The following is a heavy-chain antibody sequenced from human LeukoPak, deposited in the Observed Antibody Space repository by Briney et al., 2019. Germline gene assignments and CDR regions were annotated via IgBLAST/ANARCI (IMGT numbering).Heavy chain of an antibody. CDR2: INPNSGGS. V-gene: IGHV1-2*02. Sequence: ASVKVSCEASGYTFTSYYIHWMRQAPGQGLEWVGWINPNSGGSHYARRFQGRVTMTSDTSINTGYMELTSLTPDDTAVYYCARGPRYGESGYDLGPYWGQGTLVTVSS. CDR3: ARGPRYGESGYDLGPY. D-gene: IGHD5-12*01. J-gene: IGHJ4*02. CDR1: GYTFTSYY.